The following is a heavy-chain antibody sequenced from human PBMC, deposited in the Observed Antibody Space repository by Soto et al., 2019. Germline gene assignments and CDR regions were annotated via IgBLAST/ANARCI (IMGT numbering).Heavy chain of an antibody. V-gene: IGHV6-1*01. CDR2: TYYRSKWYN. CDR3: AKELLYGMDV. CDR1: GDSVSSNSAA. D-gene: IGHD2-15*01. Sequence: SQTISLTCAISGDSVSSNSAAWDWIRQSPSRGLEWLGRTYYRSKWYNDYAVSVKSRITINPDTTKKQIALQLSSVTPENTAVYYCAKELLYGMDVWGQGTTVTVSS. J-gene: IGHJ6*02.